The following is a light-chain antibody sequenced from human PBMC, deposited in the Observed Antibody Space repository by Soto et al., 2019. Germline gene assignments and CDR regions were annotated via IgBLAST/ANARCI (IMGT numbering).Light chain of an antibody. V-gene: IGKV3-20*01. CDR3: QQYGSSPPGLT. CDR2: GAS. Sequence: EIVLTQSPGTLSLSPGERATLSCRASQSVSSSYLAWYQQKPGQAPRLLIYGASSRATGIPHRFSGSGSGTDFTLTISRLEPEDFAVYYCQQYGSSPPGLTFGGGTKVEIK. CDR1: QSVSSSY. J-gene: IGKJ4*01.